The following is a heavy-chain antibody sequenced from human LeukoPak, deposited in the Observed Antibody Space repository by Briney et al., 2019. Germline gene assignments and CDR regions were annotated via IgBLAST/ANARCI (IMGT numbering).Heavy chain of an antibody. J-gene: IGHJ4*02. Sequence: SETLSLTCTVSGGSISSGDYYWSWIRQPPGKGLEWIGYIYYSGSTYYNPPLKSRVTISVDTSKNQFSLKLSSVTAADTAVYYCARTPGSSWYHGFDYWGQGTLVTVSS. CDR2: IYYSGST. V-gene: IGHV4-30-4*01. CDR1: GGSISSGDYY. D-gene: IGHD6-13*01. CDR3: ARTPGSSWYHGFDY.